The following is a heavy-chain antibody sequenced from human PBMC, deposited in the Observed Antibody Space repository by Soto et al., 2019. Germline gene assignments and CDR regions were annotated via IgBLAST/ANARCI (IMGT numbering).Heavy chain of an antibody. CDR2: IYYRGST. V-gene: IGHV4-59*01. CDR1: GGSIRDYF. J-gene: IGHJ5*02. CDR3: ARVGPPAQRNWFDP. Sequence: PSETLSLTCTVSGGSIRDYFWSWIRQPPGKGLEWVGYIYYRGSTNSNPSLKSRVTISVDMPKSQFYLKLSSVTAADTAVYYCARVGPPAQRNWFDPWGQGTLVTVSS. D-gene: IGHD2-2*01.